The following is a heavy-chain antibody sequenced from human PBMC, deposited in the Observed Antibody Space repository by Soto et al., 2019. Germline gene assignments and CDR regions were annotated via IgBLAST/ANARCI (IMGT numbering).Heavy chain of an antibody. Sequence: SVKVSCKASGGTFSSYSISWVRQAPGQGLEWMGGIIPIFGTANYAQKFQGRVTITADESTSTAYMELSSLRSEDTAVYYCARIGRAAAWTAENWFDPWGQGTLVTVSS. J-gene: IGHJ5*02. V-gene: IGHV1-69*13. CDR2: IIPIFGTA. CDR1: GGTFSSYS. CDR3: ARIGRAAAWTAENWFDP. D-gene: IGHD6-13*01.